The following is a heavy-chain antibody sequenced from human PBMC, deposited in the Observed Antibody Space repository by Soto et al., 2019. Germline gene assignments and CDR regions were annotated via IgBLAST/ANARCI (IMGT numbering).Heavy chain of an antibody. CDR2: IYDSGST. Sequence: QLQLRESGPGLVKPSETLSLTCTVSGGSISGGVGGLYYWSWIRQPPGKGLEWIGDIYDSGSTHYNPALQSRVTISVDPAKNQFSLRLSSVTAADTAVYYCAREVIPLTTDWYFDLWGRGTLVTVSS. D-gene: IGHD4-17*01. V-gene: IGHV4-30-4*01. CDR1: GGSISGGVGGLYY. CDR3: AREVIPLTTDWYFDL. J-gene: IGHJ2*01.